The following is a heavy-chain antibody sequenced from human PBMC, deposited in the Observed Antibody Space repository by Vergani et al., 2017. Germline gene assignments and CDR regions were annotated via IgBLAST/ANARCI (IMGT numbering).Heavy chain of an antibody. CDR2: INHSGST. Sequence: QVQLQQWGAGLLKPSETLSLTCAVYGGSFSGYYWSWIRQPPGKGLEWFGEINHSGSTNYNPSLKSRVTISVDTSKNQFSLKLSSVNAADAAVYYCARGSNYDSSGYEAVGIWGQGTMVTVSS. J-gene: IGHJ3*02. CDR1: GGSFSGYY. V-gene: IGHV4-34*01. D-gene: IGHD3-22*01. CDR3: ARGSNYDSSGYEAVGI.